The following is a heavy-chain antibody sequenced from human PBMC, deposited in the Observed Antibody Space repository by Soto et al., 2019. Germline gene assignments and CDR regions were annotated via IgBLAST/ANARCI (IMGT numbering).Heavy chain of an antibody. J-gene: IGHJ6*02. D-gene: IGHD3-3*01. CDR3: AREESAVLRFLEWASYYGMDV. CDR1: GYTFTSYY. V-gene: IGHV1-46*01. CDR2: INPSGGST. Sequence: ASVKVSCKASGYTFTSYYMHWVRQAPGQGLEWMGIINPSGGSTSYAQEFQGRVTMTRDTSTSTVYMELSSLRSEDTAVYYCAREESAVLRFLEWASYYGMDVWGQGTTVTVSS.